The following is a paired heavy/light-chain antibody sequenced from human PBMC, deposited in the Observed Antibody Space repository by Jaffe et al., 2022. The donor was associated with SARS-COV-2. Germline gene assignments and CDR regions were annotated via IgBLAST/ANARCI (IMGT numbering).Light chain of an antibody. V-gene: IGKV3-20*01. CDR3: QQYGSSPT. CDR2: GAS. CDR1: QSVSSNY. J-gene: IGKJ1*01. Sequence: EIVLTQSPGTLSLSPGERATLSCRASQSVSSNYLAWYQQKPGQAPRLLIHGASSRATGIPDRFSGSGSGTDFTLTISRLEPEDFAVYCCQQYGSSPTFGQGTKVEIK.
Heavy chain of an antibody. J-gene: IGHJ4*02. CDR3: SRGGFSGYDGGGYFDY. V-gene: IGHV4-38-2*02. D-gene: IGHD5-12*01. CDR2: THHGGST. CDR1: GHSIISVYY. Sequence: QVHLQESGPGLVKPSETLSLTCSVSGHSIISVYYWGWIRQPPGKGLEWMGTTHHGGSTFYNPSLKGRVTISVDTSKNQLFLRLSSVTAADTAVYYCSRGGFSGYDGGGYFDYWGQGTPATVSS.